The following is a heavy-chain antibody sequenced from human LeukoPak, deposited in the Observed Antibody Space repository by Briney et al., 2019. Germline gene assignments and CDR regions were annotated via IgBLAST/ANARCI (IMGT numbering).Heavy chain of an antibody. Sequence: PVGSLRLSCAASGFNFSSHHMNWVRQAPMKGLEWVSSIGTDGSYIYYADSVQGRFTISRDNAKNSLYLQMNSLTAEDTAVYYCARKMKTGDRVGTFDIWGQGTMVTVSS. D-gene: IGHD1-1*01. CDR3: ARKMKTGDRVGTFDI. J-gene: IGHJ3*02. CDR1: GFNFSSHH. CDR2: IGTDGSYI. V-gene: IGHV3-21*01.